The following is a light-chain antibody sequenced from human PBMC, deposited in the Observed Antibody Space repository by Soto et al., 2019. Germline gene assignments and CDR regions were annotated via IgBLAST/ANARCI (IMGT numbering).Light chain of an antibody. CDR1: QSVSNY. CDR2: DAS. V-gene: IGKV3-11*01. CDR3: QQYDSSPRT. Sequence: EIVLTQSPATLSLSPGERATLSCWASQSVSNYFVWYQQKPGQAPRLLIYDASKRATGIPARFSGSGSGTDFTLTISSLEPEDFAVYYCQQYDSSPRTFGQGTRLENK. J-gene: IGKJ5*01.